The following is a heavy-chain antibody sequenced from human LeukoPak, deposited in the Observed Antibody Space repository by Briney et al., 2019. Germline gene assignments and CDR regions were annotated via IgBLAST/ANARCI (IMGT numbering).Heavy chain of an antibody. Sequence: GASVKVSCKASGYTFTGYYMHWVRQAPGQGLEWMGWINPNSGGAKYAQKFQGRVTMTRDTSISTAYMELSRLRSDDTAVYYCARDFGRWALRFLEWLPRRYFDYWGQGTLVTVSS. V-gene: IGHV1-2*02. J-gene: IGHJ4*02. D-gene: IGHD3-3*01. CDR3: ARDFGRWALRFLEWLPRRYFDY. CDR2: INPNSGGA. CDR1: GYTFTGYY.